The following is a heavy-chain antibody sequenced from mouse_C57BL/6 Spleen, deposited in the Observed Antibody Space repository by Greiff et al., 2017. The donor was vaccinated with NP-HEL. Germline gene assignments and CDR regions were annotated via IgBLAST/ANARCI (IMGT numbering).Heavy chain of an antibody. CDR3: ARGKYYYGSSSYAMDY. J-gene: IGHJ4*01. D-gene: IGHD1-1*01. CDR2: IDPSDSYT. V-gene: IGHV1-50*01. CDR1: GYTFTSYW. Sequence: VQLQQPGAELVKPGASVKLSCKASGYTFTSYWMQWVKQRPGQGLEWIGEIDPSDSYTNYNQKFKGKATLTVDTSSSTAYMQLSSLTSEDSAVYYCARGKYYYGSSSYAMDYWGQGTSVTVSS.